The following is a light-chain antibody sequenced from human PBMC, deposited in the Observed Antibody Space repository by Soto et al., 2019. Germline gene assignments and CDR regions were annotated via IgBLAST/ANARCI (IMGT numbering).Light chain of an antibody. V-gene: IGKV1D-12*01. J-gene: IGKJ1*01. Sequence: DIQMTQSPSTVSASVGDRVTITCRASQAISTWLAWYQQKPGKAPKLLIYAASNLQTGVPSRFSGSGSGTDFTLTISSLQPEDFATYYCQQANSFPRTFGQGTKVEIK. CDR1: QAISTW. CDR2: AAS. CDR3: QQANSFPRT.